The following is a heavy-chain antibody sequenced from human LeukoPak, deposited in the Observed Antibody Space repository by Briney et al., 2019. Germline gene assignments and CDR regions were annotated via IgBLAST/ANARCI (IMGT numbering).Heavy chain of an antibody. CDR3: TRGSSGYSP. D-gene: IGHD3-22*01. J-gene: IGHJ4*02. CDR1: GFTFSSYS. V-gene: IGHV3-73*01. Sequence: GGSLRLSCAASGFTFSSYSMNWVRQASGKGLEWVGRIRSKANSYATAYAASVKGRFTISRDDSKNTAYLQMNSLKTEDTAVYYCTRGSSGYSPWGQGTLVTVSS. CDR2: IRSKANSYAT.